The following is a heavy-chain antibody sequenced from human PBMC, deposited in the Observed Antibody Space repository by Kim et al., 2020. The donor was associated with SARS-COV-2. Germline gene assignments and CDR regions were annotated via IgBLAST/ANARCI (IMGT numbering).Heavy chain of an antibody. V-gene: IGHV3-7*01. CDR3: ARDNLWGSMPDYYFDF. CDR1: GFTFNNYW. J-gene: IGHJ2*01. CDR2: IGQDGSEK. Sequence: GGSLRLSCAASGFTFNNYWMSWVRQAPGKGLEWVANIGQDGSEKTYVDSVKGRFIISRDNAKNSLYLEMNSLRAEDTAFYYCARDNLWGSMPDYYFDFWGRGTLVTVSS. D-gene: IGHD2-21*02.